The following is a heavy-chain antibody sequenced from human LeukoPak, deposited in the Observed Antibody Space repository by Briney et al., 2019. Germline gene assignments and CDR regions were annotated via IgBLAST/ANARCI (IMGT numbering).Heavy chain of an antibody. Sequence: ASVKVSCKASGYTFTSYDINWVRQATGQGLEWMGWMNPNSGNTGYAQKFQGRVTMTRNTSISTAYMELSSLRSEDTAVYYCARGSRLYDYVWGSYRLGPNYYMDVWGKGTTVTISS. CDR3: ARGSRLYDYVWGSYRLGPNYYMDV. D-gene: IGHD3-16*02. V-gene: IGHV1-8*01. J-gene: IGHJ6*03. CDR2: MNPNSGNT. CDR1: GYTFTSYD.